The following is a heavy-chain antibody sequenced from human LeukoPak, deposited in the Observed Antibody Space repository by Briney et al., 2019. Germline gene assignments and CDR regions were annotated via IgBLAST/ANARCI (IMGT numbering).Heavy chain of an antibody. J-gene: IGHJ4*02. Sequence: RGSLRLSCAASGFAFSSFGMTWVRQAPGKGLEWVSTISAGGENTHYADSVKGRFTISRDNSKNTLYLQMNTLRAEDTALYYCAKDVGFCSGDSCSFFDYWGQGTLVTVSS. D-gene: IGHD2-15*01. CDR2: ISAGGENT. CDR1: GFAFSSFG. CDR3: AKDVGFCSGDSCSFFDY. V-gene: IGHV3-23*01.